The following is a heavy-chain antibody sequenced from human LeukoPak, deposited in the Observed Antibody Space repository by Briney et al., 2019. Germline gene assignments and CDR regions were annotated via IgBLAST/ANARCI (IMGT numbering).Heavy chain of an antibody. CDR2: IYYSGNT. V-gene: IGHV4-31*03. D-gene: IGHD5-24*01. J-gene: IGHJ6*02. CDR1: GGSISSGGYY. CDR3: ARAEMAIGYYYYGMDV. Sequence: SETLSLTCTVSGGSISSGGYYWSWIRQHPGKGLEWIGYIYYSGNTYSNPSLKSRVTISVDTSKNQFSLKLSSVTAADTAVYYCARAEMAIGYYYYGMDVWGQGTTVTVSS.